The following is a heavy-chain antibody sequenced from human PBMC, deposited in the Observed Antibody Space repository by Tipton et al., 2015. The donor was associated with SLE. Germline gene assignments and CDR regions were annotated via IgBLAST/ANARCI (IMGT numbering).Heavy chain of an antibody. Sequence: LRLSCTVSGGSISTNTYFWGWIRQPPGKGLEWIGDINHSGRIDYNPSLMSRVTISEATSKNQFSLTLTSVTAADTGVYYCARGVAIYWITYYDYYMDVWGKGTTVTVSS. J-gene: IGHJ6*03. D-gene: IGHD2-2*03. V-gene: IGHV4-39*07. CDR2: INHSGRI. CDR1: GGSISTNTYF. CDR3: ARGVAIYWITYYDYYMDV.